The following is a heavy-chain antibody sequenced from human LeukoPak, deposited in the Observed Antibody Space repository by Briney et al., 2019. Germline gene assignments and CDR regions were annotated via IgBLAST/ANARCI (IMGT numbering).Heavy chain of an antibody. CDR3: ARDGIQLLYYYYGMDV. V-gene: IGHV3-21*01. Sequence: GGSLRLSCAASGFTFSSYSMNWVRQAPGKGLEWVSSISSSSSYIYYADSVKGRFTISRDNAKNSLYLQMNSLRAEDTAVYYCARDGIQLLYYYYGMDVWGQGTTVTVSS. CDR2: ISSSSSYI. D-gene: IGHD5-18*01. CDR1: GFTFSSYS. J-gene: IGHJ6*02.